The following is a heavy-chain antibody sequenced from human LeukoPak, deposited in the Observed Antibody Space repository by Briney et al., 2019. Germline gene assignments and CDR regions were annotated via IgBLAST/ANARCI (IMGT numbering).Heavy chain of an antibody. J-gene: IGHJ4*02. D-gene: IGHD6-13*01. V-gene: IGHV1-46*01. Sequence: AASVKVSCKASGYTFTSYYMHWVRQAPGQGLEWMGITNPSGGSTSYAQKFQGRVTMTRDTSTSTVYMELSSLRSEDTAVYYCARDRAHSSSWLQPPYYWSQGTLVTVSS. CDR3: ARDRAHSSSWLQPPYY. CDR2: TNPSGGST. CDR1: GYTFTSYY.